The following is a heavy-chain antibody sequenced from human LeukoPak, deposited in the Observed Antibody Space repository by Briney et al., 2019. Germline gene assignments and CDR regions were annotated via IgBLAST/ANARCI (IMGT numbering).Heavy chain of an antibody. CDR1: GFTFNNYA. CDR3: AKGQGYNYGESIDS. Sequence: GGSLRLSCAASGFTFNNYAMTWVRQAPGKGLEWVSVINGGGSSYYADSVKGRFTVSRDNSKNTLYLRMNSLRDEDTAVYYCAKGQGYNYGESIDSWGPGTLVTVSS. CDR2: INGGGSS. J-gene: IGHJ4*02. V-gene: IGHV3-23*01. D-gene: IGHD5-18*01.